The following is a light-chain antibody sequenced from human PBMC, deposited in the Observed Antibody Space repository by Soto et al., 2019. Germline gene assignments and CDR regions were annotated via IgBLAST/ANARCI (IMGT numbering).Light chain of an antibody. Sequence: QSALTQPPSASGSPGQSVTISCTGTSSDVGGYNFVSWYQQHPGKAPKLMIYEVTKRHSGVPDRFSGSKSGNTASLTVSGLQAEDEADYYCTSYAGTNIPVVFGGGTKLTVL. J-gene: IGLJ2*01. CDR3: TSYAGTNIPVV. V-gene: IGLV2-8*01. CDR2: EVT. CDR1: SSDVGGYNF.